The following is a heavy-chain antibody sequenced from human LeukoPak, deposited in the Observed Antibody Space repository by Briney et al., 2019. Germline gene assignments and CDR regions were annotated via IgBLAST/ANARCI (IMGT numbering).Heavy chain of an antibody. V-gene: IGHV3-30*04. D-gene: IGHD2/OR15-2a*01. CDR2: ISYDGSNK. Sequence: GGSLRLSCAASGFTFSSYAMHWVRQAPGKGLEWVAVISYDGSNKYYADSVKGRFTISRDNSKNTLYLQMNSLRAEDTAVYYCARETLEAYGMDVWGQGTTVTVSS. CDR1: GFTFSSYA. CDR3: ARETLEAYGMDV. J-gene: IGHJ6*02.